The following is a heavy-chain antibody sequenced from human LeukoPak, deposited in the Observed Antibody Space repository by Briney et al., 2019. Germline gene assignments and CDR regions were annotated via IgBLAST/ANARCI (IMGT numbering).Heavy chain of an antibody. CDR3: ARENQLRYFDWLSHGPWFDP. V-gene: IGHV3-7*03. D-gene: IGHD3-9*01. J-gene: IGHJ5*02. CDR1: GFTFSSYW. CDR2: IKQDGSEK. Sequence: GGSLRLSCAASGFTFSSYWMSWVRQAPGKGLEWVANIKQDGSEKYYVDSVKGRFTISRDNAKNSLYLQMNSLRAEDTAVYYCARENQLRYFDWLSHGPWFDPWGQGTLVTVSS.